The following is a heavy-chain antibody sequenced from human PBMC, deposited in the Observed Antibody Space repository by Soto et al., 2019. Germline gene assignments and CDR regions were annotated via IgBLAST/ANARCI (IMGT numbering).Heavy chain of an antibody. D-gene: IGHD3-9*01. Sequence: PVGSLRLSCAASGLTFSNAWMNWVRQAPGKGLEWVSAISGSGGSTYYADSVKGRFTISRDNSKNTLYLQMNSLRAEDTAVYYCAKDDRYGYYDILTGYAFDIWGQGTMVTVSS. V-gene: IGHV3-23*01. CDR1: GLTFSNAW. CDR2: ISGSGGST. CDR3: AKDDRYGYYDILTGYAFDI. J-gene: IGHJ3*02.